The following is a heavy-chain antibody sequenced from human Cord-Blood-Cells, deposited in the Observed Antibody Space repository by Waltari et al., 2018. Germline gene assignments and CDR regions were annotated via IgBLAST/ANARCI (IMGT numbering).Heavy chain of an antibody. J-gene: IGHJ3*02. Sequence: SGYSFTSYWIGWVRQMPGKGLEWMGIIYPGDSDTRYSPSFQGQVTISADKSISTAYLQWSSLKASDTAMYYCATTELANYDAFDIWGQGTMVTVSS. CDR3: ATTELANYDAFDI. D-gene: IGHD1-1*01. V-gene: IGHV5-51*01. CDR1: GYSFTSYW. CDR2: IYPGDSDT.